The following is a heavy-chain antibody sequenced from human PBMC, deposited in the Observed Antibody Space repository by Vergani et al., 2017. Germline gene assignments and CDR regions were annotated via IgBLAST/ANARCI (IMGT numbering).Heavy chain of an antibody. D-gene: IGHD1-1*01. J-gene: IGHJ5*02. CDR1: EYSFGNYW. CDR2: ICPADSAT. V-gene: IGHV5-51*04. Sequence: EVALVQSGPEMRKPGESLTISCHGSEYSFGNYWIGWVRQMPGKGLEWMGIICPADSATRYSPSFQGQVTISADKPSSTAFLQWDSLKASDTALYYCARHTTDSDAGGQGTRVTVS. CDR3: ARHTTDSDA.